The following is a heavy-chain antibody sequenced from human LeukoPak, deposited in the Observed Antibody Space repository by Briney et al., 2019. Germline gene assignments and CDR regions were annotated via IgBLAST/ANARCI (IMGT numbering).Heavy chain of an antibody. V-gene: IGHV4-34*01. Sequence: SSETLSLTCAVYGGSFSGYYWGWIRQPPGKGLEWIGSIYYSGSTYYNPSLKSRVTISVDTSKNQFSLKLSSVTAADTAVYYCARGVVVADDAFDIWGQGTMVTVSS. CDR2: IYYSGST. CDR1: GGSFSGYY. CDR3: ARGVVVADDAFDI. D-gene: IGHD3-22*01. J-gene: IGHJ3*02.